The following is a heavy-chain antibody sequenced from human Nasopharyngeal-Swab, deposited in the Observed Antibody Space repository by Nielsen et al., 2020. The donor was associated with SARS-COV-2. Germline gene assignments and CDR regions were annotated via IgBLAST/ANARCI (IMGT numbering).Heavy chain of an antibody. V-gene: IGHV4-59*08. J-gene: IGHJ4*02. Sequence: SETLSLTCTVSGGSISSYYWSWIRQPPGKGLEWIGYIYYSGSTNYNSSLKSRVTISVDTSKNQFSLKLSSVTAADTAVYYCARQLDYYDSSGYYLRYFDYWGQGTLVTVSS. D-gene: IGHD3-22*01. CDR3: ARQLDYYDSSGYYLRYFDY. CDR1: GGSISSYY. CDR2: IYYSGST.